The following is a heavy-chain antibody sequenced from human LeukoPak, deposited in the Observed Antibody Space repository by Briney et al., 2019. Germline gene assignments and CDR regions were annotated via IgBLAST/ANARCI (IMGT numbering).Heavy chain of an antibody. V-gene: IGHV3-30*04. D-gene: IGHD6-19*01. J-gene: IGHJ4*02. Sequence: PGGSLRLSCAASGFTFSSYAMHWVRQAPGKGLEWVAVISYDGSNKYYADSVKGRFTISRDNSKNTADLQMNSLRAEDTAVYYCAKVSWLGTLPSYHFDSWGQGTQVTVSS. CDR3: AKVSWLGTLPSYHFDS. CDR1: GFTFSSYA. CDR2: ISYDGSNK.